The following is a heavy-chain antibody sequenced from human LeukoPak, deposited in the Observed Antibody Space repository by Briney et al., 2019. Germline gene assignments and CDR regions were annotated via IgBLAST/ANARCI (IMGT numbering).Heavy chain of an antibody. V-gene: IGHV3-7*01. CDR2: IKQDGSEK. CDR1: GFTFSSYW. Sequence: GGSLRLSCAASGFTFSSYWMSWVRQAPGKGLEWVANIKQDGSEKYYVDSVKGRFTISRDNAKNSLYLQMNSLRAEDTAVYYCARAGAAAGSTLYYYYYMDVWGKGTTVTVSS. CDR3: ARAGAAAGSTLYYYYYMDV. J-gene: IGHJ6*03. D-gene: IGHD6-13*01.